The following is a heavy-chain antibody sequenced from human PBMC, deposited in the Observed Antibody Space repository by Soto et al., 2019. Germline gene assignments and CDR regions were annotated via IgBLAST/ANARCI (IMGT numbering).Heavy chain of an antibody. Sequence: SETLSLTCTVSGGSISSYYWSWIRQPPGKGLEWIGYIYYSGSTKYNPSLKSRVTISVDTSKNQFSLKLSSVTAADTAVYYCARVGCSSTSCYAWDNWFDPWGQGTLVTVSS. CDR3: ARVGCSSTSCYAWDNWFDP. J-gene: IGHJ5*02. V-gene: IGHV4-59*01. CDR2: IYYSGST. CDR1: GGSISSYY. D-gene: IGHD2-2*01.